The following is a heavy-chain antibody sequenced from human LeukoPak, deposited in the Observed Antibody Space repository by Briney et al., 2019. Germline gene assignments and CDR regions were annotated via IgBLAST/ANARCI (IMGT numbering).Heavy chain of an antibody. V-gene: IGHV4-59*08. CDR2: IYYSGST. CDR3: ARHPGGYKIKKPNFDY. D-gene: IGHD5-24*01. Sequence: SETLSLTCTVSGGSISSYYWSWIRQPPGKGLEWIGYIYYSGSTSYNPSLKSRVTISVDTSKNQFSLKLSSVTAADTAVYYCARHPGGYKIKKPNFDYWGQGTLVTVSS. J-gene: IGHJ4*02. CDR1: GGSISSYY.